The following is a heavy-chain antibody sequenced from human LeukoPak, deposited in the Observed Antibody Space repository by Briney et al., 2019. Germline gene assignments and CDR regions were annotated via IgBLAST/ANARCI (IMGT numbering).Heavy chain of an antibody. CDR1: GGSISSYY. CDR3: ARDFYDFWSAYIHTALYYLDY. CDR2: IKQDGSEK. J-gene: IGHJ4*02. Sequence: PSETLSLTCTVSGGSISSYYWSWIRQPPGKGLEWVANIKQDGSEKYYVDSVKGRFTISRDNAKSSLYLQMNSLRAEDTAVYYCARDFYDFWSAYIHTALYYLDYWGQGTLVTVSS. D-gene: IGHD3-3*01. V-gene: IGHV3-7*01.